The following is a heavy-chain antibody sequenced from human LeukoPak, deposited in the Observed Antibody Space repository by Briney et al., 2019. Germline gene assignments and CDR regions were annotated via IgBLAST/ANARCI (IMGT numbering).Heavy chain of an antibody. J-gene: IGHJ3*01. D-gene: IGHD1-26*01. CDR3: ARERGTIVGTASSLSHAFDV. CDR1: SGSISSYY. CDR2: IYYSGST. Sequence: SETLSLTCTVSSGSISSYYWSWIRQPPGKGLEWIGYIYYSGSTNYNPSLKSRVTISVDTSKNPFSLKLTSVTAADTAVYYCARERGTIVGTASSLSHAFDVWGQGTMVTVSS. V-gene: IGHV4-59*01.